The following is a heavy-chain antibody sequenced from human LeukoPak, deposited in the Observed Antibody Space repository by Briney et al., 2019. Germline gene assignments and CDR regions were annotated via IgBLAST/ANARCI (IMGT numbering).Heavy chain of an antibody. CDR3: AKDPIWFGEFLNWFDP. J-gene: IGHJ5*02. D-gene: IGHD3-10*01. Sequence: GGSLRLSCAASGFTFSSYAMSWVRQAPGKGLEWVSAISGSGGSTYYADSVKGRFTISRDNSKNTLYLQMNSLRAEDTAVYYCAKDPIWFGEFLNWFDPWGQGTLVTVSP. V-gene: IGHV3-23*01. CDR1: GFTFSSYA. CDR2: ISGSGGST.